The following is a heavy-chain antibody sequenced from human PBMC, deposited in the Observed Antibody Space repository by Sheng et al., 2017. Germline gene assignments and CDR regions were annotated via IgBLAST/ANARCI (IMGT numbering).Heavy chain of an antibody. CDR3: AKDLWQLEVQLAHWYFAV. CDR2: ISGSGGNT. V-gene: IGHV3-23*01. Sequence: EVQLLDSGGGLVQPGGSLRLSCAASGFTFSNFAMSWVRQAPGKGLEWVSIISGSGGNTYYADSVKGRFTISRDNSKNTLYLQMNSLRAEDTAVYYCAKDLWQLEVQLAHWYFAVWGRGTLVIVSS. CDR1: GFTFSNFA. D-gene: IGHD1-1*01. J-gene: IGHJ2*01.